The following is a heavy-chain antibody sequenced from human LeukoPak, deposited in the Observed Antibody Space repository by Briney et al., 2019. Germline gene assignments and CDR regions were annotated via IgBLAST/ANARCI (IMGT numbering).Heavy chain of an antibody. J-gene: IGHJ6*02. V-gene: IGHV4-31*03. CDR1: GGSISSGGYS. CDR2: IYYSGST. CDR3: ARGYSGSYYGYYYYYGMDV. Sequence: SETLSLTCTVSGGSISSGGYSWSWIRQHPGKGLEWIGYIYYSGSTYYNPSLKSRVTISVDTSKNQFSLKLSSATAADTAVYYCARGYSGSYYGYYYYYGMDVWGQGTTVTVSS. D-gene: IGHD1-26*01.